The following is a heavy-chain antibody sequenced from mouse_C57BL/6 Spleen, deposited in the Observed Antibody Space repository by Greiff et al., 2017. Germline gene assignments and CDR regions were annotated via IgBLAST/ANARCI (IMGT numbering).Heavy chain of an antibody. CDR2: IYPGSGSP. D-gene: IGHD2-1*01. Sequence: QVQLQQPGAELVKPGASVKMSCKASGYTFTSYWITWVKQRPGQGLEWIGDIYPGSGSPNYNEKFKSKATLTVNTSSSTAYMPLSSLTSEDSAVNYCGRGHYYGNSFDYWGQGTTLTVSS. J-gene: IGHJ2*01. CDR1: GYTFTSYW. CDR3: GRGHYYGNSFDY. V-gene: IGHV1-55*01.